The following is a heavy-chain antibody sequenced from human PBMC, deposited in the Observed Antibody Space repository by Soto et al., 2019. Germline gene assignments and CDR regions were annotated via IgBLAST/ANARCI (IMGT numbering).Heavy chain of an antibody. Sequence: EVQLVESGGGLVQPGGSLRVSCAASGITFNDHYMDWVRQAPGKGLEWVARSRNRVNSHTTEYAASVKGRFTISRDESKSSLYLQMNSLKIEDTAVYYCTRGLLGGAPSYTFHGTDVWGQGTTVTVSS. D-gene: IGHD1-26*01. CDR2: SRNRVNSHTT. V-gene: IGHV3-72*01. CDR1: GITFNDHY. J-gene: IGHJ6*01. CDR3: TRGLLGGAPSYTFHGTDV.